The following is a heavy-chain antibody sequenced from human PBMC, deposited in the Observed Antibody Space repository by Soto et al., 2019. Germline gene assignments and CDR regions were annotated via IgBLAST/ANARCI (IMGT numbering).Heavy chain of an antibody. CDR1: GGSISRSSYY. CDR3: ARHRLAQLVRSPFDI. Sequence: PSETLSLTCTVSGGSISRSSYYWGWIRQPPWKGLEWIGSIYYGESTYYSPSLKSRVTIPVDTTKNQFSLKLRSVTAADTAVYYCARHRLAQLVRSPFDIWGRGTMVTVSS. CDR2: IYYGEST. V-gene: IGHV4-39*01. J-gene: IGHJ3*02. D-gene: IGHD6-13*01.